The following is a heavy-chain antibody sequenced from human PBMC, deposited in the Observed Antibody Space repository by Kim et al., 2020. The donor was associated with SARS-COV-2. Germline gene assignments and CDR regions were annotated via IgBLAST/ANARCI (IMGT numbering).Heavy chain of an antibody. CDR2: IYYSGST. CDR1: GGSISSYY. Sequence: SETLSLTCTVSGGSISSYYWSWIRQPPGKGLEWIGYIYYSGSTNYNPSLKSRVTISVDTSKNQFSLKLSSVTAADTAVYYCARDAIFWSGYAPNWYFDLWGRGTLVTVSS. D-gene: IGHD3-3*01. CDR3: ARDAIFWSGYAPNWYFDL. J-gene: IGHJ2*01. V-gene: IGHV4-59*13.